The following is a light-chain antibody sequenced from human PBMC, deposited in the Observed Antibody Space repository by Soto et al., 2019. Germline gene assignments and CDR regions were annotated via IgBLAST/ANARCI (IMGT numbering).Light chain of an antibody. V-gene: IGKV3-15*01. J-gene: IGKJ1*01. CDR1: QSVSSN. Sequence: EIVMTQSPATLSVSPGERATLSCRASQSVSSNLAWYQQKPGQAPRLLIYGASTRATGIPARFSGSGSGTEFTITISRLQSEDVAVYYCQQYNNWPEKFAQGPKVHIK. CDR3: QQYNNWPEK. CDR2: GAS.